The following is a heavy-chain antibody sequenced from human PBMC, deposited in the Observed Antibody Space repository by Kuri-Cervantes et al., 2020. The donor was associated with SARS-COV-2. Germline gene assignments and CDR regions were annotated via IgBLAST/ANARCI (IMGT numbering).Heavy chain of an antibody. Sequence: GSLRLSCTVSGGSISSGDYYWSWIRQPPGKGLEWIGEINHSGSTNYNPSLKSRVTISVDTSKNQFSLKLSSVTAADTAVYYCARIGPLYYYYYYMDVWGKGTTVTVSS. J-gene: IGHJ6*03. CDR1: GGSISSGDYY. CDR3: ARIGPLYYYYYYMDV. D-gene: IGHD6-25*01. V-gene: IGHV4-39*07. CDR2: INHSGST.